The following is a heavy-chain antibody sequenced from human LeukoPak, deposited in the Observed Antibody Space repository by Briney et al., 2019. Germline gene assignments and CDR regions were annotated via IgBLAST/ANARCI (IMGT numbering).Heavy chain of an antibody. V-gene: IGHV4-34*01. CDR3: ERGGNCSTYFDY. J-gene: IGHJ4*02. CDR2: INHSGST. D-gene: IGHD2-21*01. CDR1: GGSFSGYY. Sequence: ASETLSLTCAVYGGSFSGYYWSWIRQPPGKGLEWIGEINHSGSTNYNPSLKSRVTISVDTSKNQFPLMLSLRPAAKTAVYYWERGGNCSTYFDYWGQGTLVTVSS.